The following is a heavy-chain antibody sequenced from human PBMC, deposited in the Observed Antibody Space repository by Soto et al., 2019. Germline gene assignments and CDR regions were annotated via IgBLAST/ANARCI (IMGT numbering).Heavy chain of an antibody. CDR1: GGSISSSSYY. J-gene: IGHJ4*02. Sequence: SETLSLTCTVSGGSISSSSYYWGWIRQPPGKGLEWIGSIYYSGSTYYNPSLKSRVTISVDTSKNQFSLKLSSVTAADTAVYYCARRLYEWATVATFDYWGQGTLVTVSS. V-gene: IGHV4-39*01. CDR3: ARRLYEWATVATFDY. CDR2: IYYSGST. D-gene: IGHD4-17*01.